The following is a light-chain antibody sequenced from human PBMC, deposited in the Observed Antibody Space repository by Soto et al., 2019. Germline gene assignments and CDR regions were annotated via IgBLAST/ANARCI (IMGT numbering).Light chain of an antibody. CDR2: KAS. V-gene: IGKV1-5*03. CDR3: QQYHSYPCP. CDR1: QGIDRW. J-gene: IGKJ1*01. Sequence: DIQMTQSPSILSASVGDRVTITCRASQGIDRWLAWLQQKPGKDPSLLIYKASSLQSGVPSRFSGSGSEAEEPLTISSLQPDDLATYYFQQYHSYPCPFGQGTNVEIK.